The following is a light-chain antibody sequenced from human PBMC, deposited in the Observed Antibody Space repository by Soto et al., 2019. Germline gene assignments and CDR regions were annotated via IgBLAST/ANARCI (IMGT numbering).Light chain of an antibody. CDR2: KVN. CDR1: SSDVGHPYNY. J-gene: IGLJ2*01. CDR3: QSFDKYLSAVV. Sequence: QSALTQPASVSGSPGQSTTISCTGTSSDVGHPYNYVSWYQQYPGKAPKLLIFKVNNRPSGISGRFSGSKSGNTASLTISGLQAEDEADYYCQSFDKYLSAVVFGGGTKLTVL. V-gene: IGLV2-14*01.